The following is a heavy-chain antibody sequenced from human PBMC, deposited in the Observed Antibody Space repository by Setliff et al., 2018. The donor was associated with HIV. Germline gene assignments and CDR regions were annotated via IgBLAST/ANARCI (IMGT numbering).Heavy chain of an antibody. CDR1: GDSITSGNFF. D-gene: IGHD1-1*01. V-gene: IGHV4-30-4*01. CDR3: ARLEDQLGPGWFAP. Sequence: TLSLTCTVSGDSITSGNFFWSWIRQSPGKGLEWIGYIYFSGSATHNPTLKSPVSISVDTSKNQFYLNLSSVTAADTAVYYCARLEDQLGPGWFAPWGQGTLVTVSS. J-gene: IGHJ5*02. CDR2: IYFSGSA.